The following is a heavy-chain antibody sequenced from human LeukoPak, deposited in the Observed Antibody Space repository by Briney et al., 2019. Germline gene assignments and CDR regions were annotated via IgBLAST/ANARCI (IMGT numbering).Heavy chain of an antibody. CDR3: ARKVYGQYFFDY. V-gene: IGHV4-34*01. CDR1: GGSFSGDY. CDR2: INHSGSA. J-gene: IGHJ4*01. D-gene: IGHD2/OR15-2a*01. Sequence: SETLSLTCAVNGGSFSGDYWNWIRQPPGKGPEWIGEINHSGSANYNPSLKSRVTISVDTSKNQFSLKLSSVTAADTALYYCARKVYGQYFFDYWGLGTLVTVSS.